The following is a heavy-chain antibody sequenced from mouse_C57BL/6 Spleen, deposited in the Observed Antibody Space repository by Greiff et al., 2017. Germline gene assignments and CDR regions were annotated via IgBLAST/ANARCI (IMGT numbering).Heavy chain of an antibody. CDR2: INYDGSST. D-gene: IGHD3-3*01. J-gene: IGHJ4*01. Sequence: EVQLQESEGGLVQPGSSMKLSCTASGFTFSDYYMAWVRQVPEKGLEWVANINYDGSSTYYLDSLKSRFIISRDNAKNILYLQMSSLKSEDTATYYCARDGGRYYAMDYWGQGTSVTVSS. V-gene: IGHV5-16*01. CDR3: ARDGGRYYAMDY. CDR1: GFTFSDYY.